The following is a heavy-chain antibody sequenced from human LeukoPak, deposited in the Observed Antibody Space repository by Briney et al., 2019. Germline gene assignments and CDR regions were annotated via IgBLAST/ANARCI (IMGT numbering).Heavy chain of an antibody. Sequence: SQALSLTCAVSGGSISSGGYSWSWIRQPPGKGLEWTGYIYHSGSTYYNPSLKSRVTISVDRSKNQFSLKLSSVTAADTAVYYCARVQNNYDYVWGSYRPLNWFDPWGQGTLVTVSS. D-gene: IGHD3-16*02. CDR1: GGSISSGGYS. J-gene: IGHJ5*02. V-gene: IGHV4-30-2*01. CDR3: ARVQNNYDYVWGSYRPLNWFDP. CDR2: IYHSGST.